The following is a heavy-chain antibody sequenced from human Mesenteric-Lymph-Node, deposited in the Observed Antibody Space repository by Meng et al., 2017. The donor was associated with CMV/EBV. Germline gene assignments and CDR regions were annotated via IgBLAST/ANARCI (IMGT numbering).Heavy chain of an antibody. J-gene: IGHJ4*02. Sequence: FTFSSYNMNWGRKAPGKGLEWVSSISPSNTYIYYADSVMGRFTISRDNAKNSLYLQMSSLRAEDTAVYYCARDRSQKYCSGDSCYYYWGQGTLVTVSS. CDR3: ARDRSQKYCSGDSCYYY. D-gene: IGHD2-15*01. CDR2: ISPSNTYI. V-gene: IGHV3-21*01. CDR1: FTFSSYN.